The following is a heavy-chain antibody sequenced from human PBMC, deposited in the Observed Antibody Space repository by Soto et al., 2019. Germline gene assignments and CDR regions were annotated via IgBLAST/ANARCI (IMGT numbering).Heavy chain of an antibody. V-gene: IGHV3-23*01. CDR2: IEGSGAIT. CDR1: GFMFSTTD. CDR3: VKNSGWFNT. Sequence: GGSLRLSCAASGFMFSTTDMSWVRQAPGKGLEWVTTIEGSGAITYYADSVKGRFIISRDNSRNTVYLQMDSLTADDTAVYYCVKNSGWFNTWGQGTLVTVSS. J-gene: IGHJ5*02. D-gene: IGHD3-10*01.